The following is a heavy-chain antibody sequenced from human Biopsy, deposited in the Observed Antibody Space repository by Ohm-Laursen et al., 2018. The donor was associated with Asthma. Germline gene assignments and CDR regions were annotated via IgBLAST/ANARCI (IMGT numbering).Heavy chain of an antibody. CDR1: GGSITSSSYY. Sequence: SETLSLTWTVSGGSITSSSYYWGWIRQPPGKGMEWIGSMYHSESPYYHPSLKSRATISVDTSKNQLSLKMSSVTAADTAVYFCVRHQYSSSWSTFDYWGQGALVTVSS. D-gene: IGHD3-22*01. CDR3: VRHQYSSSWSTFDY. J-gene: IGHJ4*02. V-gene: IGHV4-39*01. CDR2: MYHSESP.